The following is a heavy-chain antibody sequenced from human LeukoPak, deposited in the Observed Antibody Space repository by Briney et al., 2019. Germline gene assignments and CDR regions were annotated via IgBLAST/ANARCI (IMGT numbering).Heavy chain of an antibody. CDR2: ISWNSGSI. CDR1: GFTFDDYA. J-gene: IGHJ4*02. V-gene: IGHV3-9*01. Sequence: PGGSLRLSCAASGFTFDDYAMHWVRQAPGKGLEWVSGISWNSGSIGYADSVKGRFTISRDNAKNSLYLQMNSLRAEDTALYYCAKDIGGFWSGYSNFGYWGQGTLVTVSS. D-gene: IGHD3-3*01. CDR3: AKDIGGFWSGYSNFGY.